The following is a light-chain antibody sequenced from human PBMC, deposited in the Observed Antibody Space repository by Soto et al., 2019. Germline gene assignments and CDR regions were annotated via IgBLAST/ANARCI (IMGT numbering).Light chain of an antibody. Sequence: QPVLTQPPSVSGAPGQRVTISCTGSSSNIGAGYDVQWYQQLPGAAPKLLIFGNSNRPSGVPDRFSGSRSGTSASLAITGLQAGDEADYFCQSYDISLSVSVIFGGGTKLTVL. J-gene: IGLJ2*01. CDR2: GNS. V-gene: IGLV1-40*01. CDR1: SSNIGAGYD. CDR3: QSYDISLSVSVI.